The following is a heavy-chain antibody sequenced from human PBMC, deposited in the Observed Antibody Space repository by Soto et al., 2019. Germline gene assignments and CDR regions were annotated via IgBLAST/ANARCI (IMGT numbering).Heavy chain of an antibody. J-gene: IGHJ4*01. Sequence: QSQTLSLTCAISGDSVSSNSAAWNWIRQSPSRGLEWLGRTYYRSKWYNDYAVSVKRRITINPDTSKNQFYLQLNSVTPEDTAVYYCAREESRIAARPFDYWGQGTLVTVSS. CDR1: GDSVSSNSAA. CDR3: AREESRIAARPFDY. V-gene: IGHV6-1*01. CDR2: TYYRSKWYN. D-gene: IGHD6-6*01.